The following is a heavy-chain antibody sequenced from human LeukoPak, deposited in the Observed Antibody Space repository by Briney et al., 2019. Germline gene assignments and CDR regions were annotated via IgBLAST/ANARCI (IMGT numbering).Heavy chain of an antibody. CDR2: IIPIFGTA. Sequence: GASVKVSCKASGGTFSSYAISWVRQPPGQGLEWMGGIIPIFGTANYAQKFQGRVTITADESTSTAYMELSSLRSEDTAVYYCARVGIVATILNWFDPWGQGTLVTVSS. V-gene: IGHV1-69*13. CDR3: ARVGIVATILNWFDP. D-gene: IGHD5-12*01. J-gene: IGHJ5*02. CDR1: GGTFSSYA.